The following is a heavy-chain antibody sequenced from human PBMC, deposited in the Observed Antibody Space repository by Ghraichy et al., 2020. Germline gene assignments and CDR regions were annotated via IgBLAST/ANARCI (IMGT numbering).Heavy chain of an antibody. CDR1: GGSFSGYY. CDR2: INHSGST. V-gene: IGHV4-34*01. Sequence: SETLSLTCAVYGGSFSGYYWSWIRQPPGKGLEWIGEINHSGSTNYNPSLKSRVTISVDTSKNQFSLKLSSVTAADTAVYYCARGPDFWSGYFTVYYYYYGMDVWGQGTTVTVSS. CDR3: ARGPDFWSGYFTVYYYYYGMDV. D-gene: IGHD3-3*01. J-gene: IGHJ6*02.